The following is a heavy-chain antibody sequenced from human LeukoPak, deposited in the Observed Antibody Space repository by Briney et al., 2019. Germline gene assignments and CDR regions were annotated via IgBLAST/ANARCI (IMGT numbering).Heavy chain of an antibody. Sequence: GGSLRLSCAASGFTFSSYAMSWVRQAPGKGLEWVSAISGSSGSTYYADSVKGRFTISRDNSKNTLYLQMNSLRAEDTAVYYCAKSLTYYDFWSGYYRDDDAFDIWGQGTMVTVSS. V-gene: IGHV3-23*01. J-gene: IGHJ3*02. CDR2: ISGSSGST. CDR1: GFTFSSYA. CDR3: AKSLTYYDFWSGYYRDDDAFDI. D-gene: IGHD3-3*01.